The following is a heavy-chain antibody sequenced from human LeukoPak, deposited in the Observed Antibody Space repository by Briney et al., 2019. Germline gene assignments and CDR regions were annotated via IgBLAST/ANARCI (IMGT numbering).Heavy chain of an antibody. Sequence: GPSVKVSFKASGGTFSSYAISWVRQAPGQGLEWMGGIIPIFGTANYAQKFQGRVTITADESTSTAYMELSSLRSEDTAVYYCARDRIAAAGIRRFDYWGQGTLVTVSS. V-gene: IGHV1-69*13. J-gene: IGHJ4*02. CDR1: GGTFSSYA. CDR3: ARDRIAAAGIRRFDY. CDR2: IIPIFGTA. D-gene: IGHD6-13*01.